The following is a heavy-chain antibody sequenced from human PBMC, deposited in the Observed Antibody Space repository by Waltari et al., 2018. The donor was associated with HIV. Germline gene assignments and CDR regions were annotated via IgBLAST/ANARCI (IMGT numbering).Heavy chain of an antibody. CDR2: IRIKSYGETT. J-gene: IGHJ4*02. CDR3: ARAPTGSMYFDH. Sequence: EVQLVESGGGLVQPGRSLRLPCTGSGFSFGDYAVSWARQAPGKGLEWVGFIRIKSYGETTQYAASVKGRFTISRDDSKNIAYLQMISLRIEDTAVYYCARAPTGSMYFDHWGQGSLITVSA. V-gene: IGHV3-49*04. D-gene: IGHD2-8*01. CDR1: GFSFGDYA.